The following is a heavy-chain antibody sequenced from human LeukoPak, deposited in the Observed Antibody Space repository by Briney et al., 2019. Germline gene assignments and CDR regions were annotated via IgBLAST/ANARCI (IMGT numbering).Heavy chain of an antibody. V-gene: IGHV4-38-2*02. Sequence: SETLSLTCTVSGYSISSGYYWGWIRQPPGKGLEWIGSIYHSGSTYYNPSLKSRVTISVDTSKNQFSLKLSSVTAADTAVYYCARLPPVGTDDAFDIWGQGTMVTVSS. CDR1: GYSISSGYY. D-gene: IGHD1-26*01. CDR2: IYHSGST. J-gene: IGHJ3*02. CDR3: ARLPPVGTDDAFDI.